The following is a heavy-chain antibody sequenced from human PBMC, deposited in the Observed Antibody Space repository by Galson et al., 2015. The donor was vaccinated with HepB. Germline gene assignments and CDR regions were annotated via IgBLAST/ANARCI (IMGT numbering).Heavy chain of an antibody. CDR3: ARVRSYSNSWDPTKEPEAFDY. V-gene: IGHV3-30-3*01. CDR1: GFAFSAYN. D-gene: IGHD6-13*01. Sequence: SLRLSCAASGFAFSAYNMHWVRQAPGKGLEWVAVISYDGTNKYIADSVEGRFTISRDNSKNTLYLQIHSLRGEDTAVYYCARVRSYSNSWDPTKEPEAFDYWGQGTLVTVSS. J-gene: IGHJ4*02. CDR2: ISYDGTNK.